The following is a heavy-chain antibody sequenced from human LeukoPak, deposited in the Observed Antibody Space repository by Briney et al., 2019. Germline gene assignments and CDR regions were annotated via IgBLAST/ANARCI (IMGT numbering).Heavy chain of an antibody. CDR2: IIPIFGTA. Sequence: SVKVSCKASGGTFSSYAISWVRQAPGQGLEWMGGIIPIFGTANYAQKFQGRVTITTDKSTGTAYMELSSLRSEDTAVYYCASPAAHCGGDCYFDYWGQGTLVTVSS. CDR1: GGTFSSYA. J-gene: IGHJ4*02. D-gene: IGHD2-21*02. CDR3: ASPAAHCGGDCYFDY. V-gene: IGHV1-69*05.